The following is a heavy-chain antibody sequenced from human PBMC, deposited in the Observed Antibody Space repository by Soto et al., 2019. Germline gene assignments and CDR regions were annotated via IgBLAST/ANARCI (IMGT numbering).Heavy chain of an antibody. D-gene: IGHD2-2*02. CDR2: IIPIFGTA. Sequence: SVKVSCKASGGTFSSYAISWVRQAPGQGLEWMGGIIPIFGTANYAQKFQGRVTITADESTSTAYMELSSLRSEDTAVYYCARVCTSCYTCFGYYYYCMDVWGQGTTVTVSS. J-gene: IGHJ6*02. V-gene: IGHV1-69*13. CDR3: ARVCTSCYTCFGYYYYCMDV. CDR1: GGTFSSYA.